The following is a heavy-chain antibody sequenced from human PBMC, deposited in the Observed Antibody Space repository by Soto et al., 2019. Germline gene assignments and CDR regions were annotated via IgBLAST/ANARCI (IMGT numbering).Heavy chain of an antibody. Sequence: GASVKVSCKASGGTFSSYAISWVRQAPGQGLEWMGGIIPIFGTANYAQKFQGRVTITADESTSTAYMELSSLRSEDTAVYYWARDGSSGWQHYYYYGMDVWGQGTTVTV. D-gene: IGHD6-19*01. V-gene: IGHV1-69*13. CDR1: GGTFSSYA. CDR2: IIPIFGTA. J-gene: IGHJ6*02. CDR3: ARDGSSGWQHYYYYGMDV.